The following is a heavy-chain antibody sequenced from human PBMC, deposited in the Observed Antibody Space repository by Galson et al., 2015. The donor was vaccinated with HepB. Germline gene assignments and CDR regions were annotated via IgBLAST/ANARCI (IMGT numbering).Heavy chain of an antibody. Sequence: SVKVSCKVSGYTLTELSMHWVRQAPGKGLEWMGGFDPEDGETIYAQKFQGRVTMTEDTSTDTAYMELSSLRSEDTAVYYCATREGQYYDFWSGYSSYYYYGMDVWGQGTTVTVSS. J-gene: IGHJ6*02. CDR1: GYTLTELS. CDR2: FDPEDGET. CDR3: ATREGQYYDFWSGYSSYYYYGMDV. V-gene: IGHV1-24*01. D-gene: IGHD3-3*01.